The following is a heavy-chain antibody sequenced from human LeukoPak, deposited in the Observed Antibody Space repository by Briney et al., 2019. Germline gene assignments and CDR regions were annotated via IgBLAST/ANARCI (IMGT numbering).Heavy chain of an antibody. CDR3: ASAPNVDFYDY. CDR1: GGSVSSGTHY. V-gene: IGHV4-61*01. Sequence: SETLSLTCTVSGGSVSSGTHYWSWIRQPPGKGLEWIGYINYTGSTNYNPSLKSRVSMSIDTSKNQFSLKLTSVTAADTAVYYCASAPNVDFYDYWGRGTLVTVSS. CDR2: INYTGST. J-gene: IGHJ4*02.